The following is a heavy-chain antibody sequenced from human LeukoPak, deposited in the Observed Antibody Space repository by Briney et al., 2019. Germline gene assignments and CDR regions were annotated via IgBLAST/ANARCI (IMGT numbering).Heavy chain of an antibody. D-gene: IGHD3-10*01. CDR2: ISGSGGST. Sequence: GGSLRLSCAASGFTFSSYGMSWVRQAPGKGLEWVSSISGSGGSTYYAYSVKGPFTISRDNSKNTLYLQMNSLRAEDTAVYYCAKDPGYYGSGSYPPIWGQGTLVTVSS. CDR3: AKDPGYYGSGSYPPI. CDR1: GFTFSSYG. J-gene: IGHJ4*02. V-gene: IGHV3-23*01.